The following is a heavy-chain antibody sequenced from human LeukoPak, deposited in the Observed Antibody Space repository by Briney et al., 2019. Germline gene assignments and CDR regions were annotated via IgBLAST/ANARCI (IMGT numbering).Heavy chain of an antibody. V-gene: IGHV1-2*02. Sequence: ASVKVSCKAFGYTFTSNYMHWVRQAPGQGLEWMGWINPNSGGTNYAQKFQGRVTMTRDTSISTAYMELSRLRSDDTAVYYCARLGFGELLYDYWGQGTLVTVSS. J-gene: IGHJ4*02. CDR3: ARLGFGELLYDY. CDR2: INPNSGGT. D-gene: IGHD3-10*01. CDR1: GYTFTSNY.